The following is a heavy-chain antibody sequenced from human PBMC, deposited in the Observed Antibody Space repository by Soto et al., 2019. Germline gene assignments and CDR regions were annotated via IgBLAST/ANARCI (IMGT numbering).Heavy chain of an antibody. CDR2: INPNSGGT. V-gene: IGHV1-2*02. CDR3: ARILGGGARTTGNTYGMDV. J-gene: IGHJ6*02. CDR1: GCTFTGYY. Sequence: AAVKVSCKACGCTFTGYYMHWVRQAPGQGLEWMGWINPNSGGTNYAQKFQGRVTMTRDTSISTAYMELSRLRSDDTAVYYCARILGGGARTTGNTYGMDVWGQGTTVTVSS. D-gene: IGHD1-7*01.